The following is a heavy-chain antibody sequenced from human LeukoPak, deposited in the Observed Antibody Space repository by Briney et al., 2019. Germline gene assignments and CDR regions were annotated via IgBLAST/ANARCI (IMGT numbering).Heavy chain of an antibody. D-gene: IGHD1-14*01. J-gene: IGHJ6*02. CDR3: ARERKGCGSLDV. CDR1: GYTFTGYY. CDR2: INPNSGGT. Sequence: ASVKVSCKASGYTFTGYYMHWVRQPPGQGLEWMGWINPNSGGTNYAQKFQGRVTMTRDTSISTAYMALSRLRSDDTAVYFCARERKGCGSLDVWGQGTTVTVSS. V-gene: IGHV1-2*02.